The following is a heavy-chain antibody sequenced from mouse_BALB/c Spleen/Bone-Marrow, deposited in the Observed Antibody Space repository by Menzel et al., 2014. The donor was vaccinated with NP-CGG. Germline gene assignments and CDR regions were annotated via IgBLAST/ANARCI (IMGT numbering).Heavy chain of an antibody. D-gene: IGHD1-1*01. V-gene: IGHV1-54*01. J-gene: IGHJ2*01. CDR2: INPGSGGT. CDR3: ARSYYGSPYFDY. Sequence: QLKESGAELVRPGTSVKVSCKASGYAFTNYLIEWVKQRPGQGLEWIGVINPGSGGTNYNEKFKGKATLTADKSSSTAYMQFSSLTSDDSAVYFCARSYYGSPYFDYWGQGTTLTVSS. CDR1: GYAFTNYL.